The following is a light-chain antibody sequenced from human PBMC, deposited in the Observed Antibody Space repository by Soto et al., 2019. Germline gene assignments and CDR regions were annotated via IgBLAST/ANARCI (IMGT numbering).Light chain of an antibody. CDR2: WAS. CDR3: QQYFTSPWT. V-gene: IGKV4-1*01. J-gene: IGKJ1*01. CDR1: QNIFDRAKNKTY. Sequence: DIVMTQSPDSLAVSLGERATFNCKSSQNIFDRAKNKTYIAWYQQKSGQPPKLLIYWASLREPGVPDRFTGSGSGTDFTLTISSLQAEDVAVYYCQQYFTSPWTFGQGTKVDI.